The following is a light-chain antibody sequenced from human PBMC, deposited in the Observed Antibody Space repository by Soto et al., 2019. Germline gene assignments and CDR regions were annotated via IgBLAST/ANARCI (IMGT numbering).Light chain of an antibody. CDR1: ESVSDD. CDR2: RAS. J-gene: IGKJ3*01. CDR3: QHRSSWPPT. V-gene: IGKV3-15*01. Sequence: IVLTQSPANLSVSPGERATLSCRASESVSDDLAWYQQKPGRAPRLLIYRASTRAAGVSARFSGSGSGTEFTLTISSLQSEDFAVYYCQHRSSWPPTFGPGTKVDIK.